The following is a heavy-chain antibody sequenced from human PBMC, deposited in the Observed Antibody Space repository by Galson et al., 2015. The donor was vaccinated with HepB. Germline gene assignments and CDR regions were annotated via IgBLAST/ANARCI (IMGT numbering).Heavy chain of an antibody. V-gene: IGHV3-11*05. Sequence: SLRLSCAASGFTFSDYSMTWIRQAPGKGLEWVSYISSINTYTNFADSVKGRFAISRDNAKNSLYLQMNSLRADDTAVYYCARDTVTGSMTYWGQGTLVTVSS. CDR2: ISSINTYT. J-gene: IGHJ4*02. CDR3: ARDTVTGSMTY. CDR1: GFTFSDYS. D-gene: IGHD4-17*01.